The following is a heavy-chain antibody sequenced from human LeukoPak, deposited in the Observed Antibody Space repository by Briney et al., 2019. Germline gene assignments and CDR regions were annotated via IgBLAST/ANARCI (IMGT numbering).Heavy chain of an antibody. CDR2: IYHSVT. Sequence: SETLSLTCAVSGYSISSGYYWGWIRQPPGKGLEWIGNIYHSVTYYHPSLKSRVTISVDTSKNQFSLKLRSETAADTAVYYCARSACSSTDCPNFDIWGQGTLVTVSS. D-gene: IGHD2-2*01. V-gene: IGHV4-38-2*01. CDR1: GYSISSGYY. J-gene: IGHJ4*02. CDR3: ARSACSSTDCPNFDI.